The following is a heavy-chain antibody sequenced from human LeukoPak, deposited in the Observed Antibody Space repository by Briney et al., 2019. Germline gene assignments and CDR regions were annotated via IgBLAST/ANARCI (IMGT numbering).Heavy chain of an antibody. CDR3: ATDTYGDYPIY. CDR2: INAGNGNT. V-gene: IGHV1-3*01. D-gene: IGHD4-17*01. J-gene: IGHJ4*02. Sequence: RVASVSVSCKASGYTFTSYAMHWVRQAPGQRREWMGWINAGNGNTKYSQKFQGRVTITRDTSASTAYMELSSLRSEDTAVYYCATDTYGDYPIYWGQGTLVTVSS. CDR1: GYTFTSYA.